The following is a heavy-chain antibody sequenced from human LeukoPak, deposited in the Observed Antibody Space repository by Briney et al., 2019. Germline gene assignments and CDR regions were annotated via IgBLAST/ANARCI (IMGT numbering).Heavy chain of an antibody. CDR2: IGGSDGKT. Sequence: GGSLRLSCAASGFTFSRCAMGWVRQIPGKGLEWVAGIGGSDGKTYYADPVKGRSNISRDNSKNSLYLQLNSLRSDDTAIYYCVKDANYFDSGSYMVPFDSWGQGTLVTVSS. CDR1: GFTFSRCA. V-gene: IGHV3-23*01. CDR3: VKDANYFDSGSYMVPFDS. J-gene: IGHJ4*02. D-gene: IGHD3-22*01.